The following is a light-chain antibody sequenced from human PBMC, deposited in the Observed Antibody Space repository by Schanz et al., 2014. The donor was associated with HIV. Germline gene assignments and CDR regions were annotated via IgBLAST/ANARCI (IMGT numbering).Light chain of an antibody. CDR1: SSNIGSNS. J-gene: IGLJ2*01. CDR2: DNT. V-gene: IGLV1-44*01. CDR3: QSYDYMLAGSEV. Sequence: QSVLTQPPSASGTPGQRVTIPCSGSSSNIGSNSVNWYQQVPGAAPKLLIYDNTNRPSGVPERVSGSKSGNSASLAITGLQAEDDAYYYCQSYDYMLAGSEVFGGGTKLTVL.